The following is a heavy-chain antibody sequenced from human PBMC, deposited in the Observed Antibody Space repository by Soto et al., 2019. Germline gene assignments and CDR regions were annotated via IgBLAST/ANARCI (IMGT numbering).Heavy chain of an antibody. CDR3: AWLTMATRRKNYCINV. D-gene: IGHD5-12*01. Sequence: EVQLVPSGAEVKKPGDALRISCNGSGYSFTSYCISCVRQMPGKGLDWIGRSDPSYSDTNYSPSFQGHDTISADKSISTAYLQWSSLRASVIAMYHCAWLTMATRRKNYCINVCGQGTTVTASS. CDR1: GYSFTSYC. V-gene: IGHV5-10-1*01. CDR2: SDPSYSDT. J-gene: IGHJ6*02.